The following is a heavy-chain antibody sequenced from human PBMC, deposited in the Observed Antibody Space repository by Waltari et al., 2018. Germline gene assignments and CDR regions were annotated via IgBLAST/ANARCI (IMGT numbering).Heavy chain of an antibody. CDR3: ARPRIAAAGPIDY. D-gene: IGHD6-13*01. Sequence: GSNKHHVTSLQDRFAISRDNSKNTLYLQMNSLGAEDTAVYYCARPRIAAAGPIDYWGQGTLVTVSS. CDR2: GSNK. V-gene: IGHV3-30*09. J-gene: IGHJ4*02.